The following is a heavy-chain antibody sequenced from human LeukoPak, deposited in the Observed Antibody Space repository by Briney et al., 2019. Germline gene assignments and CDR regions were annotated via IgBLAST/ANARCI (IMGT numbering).Heavy chain of an antibody. CDR1: GFTFSSYA. Sequence: GGSLRLSCAASGFTFSSYAMHWVRQAPGKGLEYVSAISSNGGSTYYANSVKGRFTISRDNSKNTLYLQMGSLRAEDMAVYYCARRRSSPNCSSTSCYFYFDYWGQGTLVTVSS. V-gene: IGHV3-64*01. CDR2: ISSNGGST. D-gene: IGHD2-2*01. CDR3: ARRRSSPNCSSTSCYFYFDY. J-gene: IGHJ4*02.